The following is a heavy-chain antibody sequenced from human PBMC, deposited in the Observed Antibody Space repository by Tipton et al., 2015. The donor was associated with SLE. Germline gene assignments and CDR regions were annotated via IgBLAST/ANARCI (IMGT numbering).Heavy chain of an antibody. CDR1: GESFTGYY. D-gene: IGHD3-3*01. Sequence: TLSLTCAVYGESFTGYYWTWIRQPPGKGLEWIADISHSGGADYNPSLKSRVTIAVDTSKNQFSLKLSSVTAADTAVYYCARRTIFGAFDIWGQGTMVTVSS. CDR3: ARRTIFGAFDI. J-gene: IGHJ3*02. CDR2: ISHSGGA. V-gene: IGHV4-34*01.